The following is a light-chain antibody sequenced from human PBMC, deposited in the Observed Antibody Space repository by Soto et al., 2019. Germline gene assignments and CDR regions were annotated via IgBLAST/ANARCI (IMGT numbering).Light chain of an antibody. CDR1: SSDVGSYNL. CDR2: EVN. CDR3: CSYAGRSNFVV. Sequence: QSALTQPASVSGSPGQSITIYCTGTSSDVGSYNLVSWYQQHPGKAPKLILYEVNKRPSGVSNRFSGSKSGDTASLSISGLQADDEADYHCCSYAGRSNFVVFGGRTKLTVL. J-gene: IGLJ2*01. V-gene: IGLV2-23*02.